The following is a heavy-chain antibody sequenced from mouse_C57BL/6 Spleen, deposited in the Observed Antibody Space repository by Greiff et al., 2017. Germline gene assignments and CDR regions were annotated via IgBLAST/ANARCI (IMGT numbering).Heavy chain of an antibody. CDR1: GYTFTTYP. CDR3: ARTRYYYGSSYGYFDY. J-gene: IGHJ2*01. V-gene: IGHV1-47*01. CDR2: FHPYNDDT. Sequence: QVQLKESGAELVKPGASVKMSCKASGYTFTTYPIEWMKQNHGKSLEWIGNFHPYNDDTKYNEKFKGKATLTVEKSSSTVYLELSRLTSDDSAVYYCARTRYYYGSSYGYFDYWGQGTTLTVSS. D-gene: IGHD1-1*01.